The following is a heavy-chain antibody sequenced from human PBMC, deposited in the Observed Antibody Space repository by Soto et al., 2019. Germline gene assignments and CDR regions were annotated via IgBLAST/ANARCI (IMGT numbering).Heavy chain of an antibody. CDR3: ARGDYSNYYYYYMDV. CDR2: INPNSGGT. V-gene: IGHV1-2*04. CDR1: GYTFTGYY. J-gene: IGHJ6*03. D-gene: IGHD4-4*01. Sequence: ASVKVSCKASGYTFTGYYMHWVRQAPGQGLEWMGWINPNSGGTNYAQKFQGWVTMTRDTSISTAYMELSRLRSDDTAVYYCARGDYSNYYYYYMDVWGKGTTVTVSS.